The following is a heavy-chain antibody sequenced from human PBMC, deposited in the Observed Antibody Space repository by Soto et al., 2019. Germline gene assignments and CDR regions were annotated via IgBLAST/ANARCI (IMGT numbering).Heavy chain of an antibody. CDR3: ARDGDYYDSSGYYYYYGMDV. J-gene: IGHJ6*02. D-gene: IGHD3-22*01. CDR1: GGSFSGYY. Sequence: SETLSLTCAVYGGSFSGYYWSWIRQPPGKGLEWIGEINHSGSTNYNPSLKSRVTISVDTSKNQFSLKLSSVTAADTAVYYCARDGDYYDSSGYYYYYGMDVWGQGTTVTVSS. CDR2: INHSGST. V-gene: IGHV4-34*01.